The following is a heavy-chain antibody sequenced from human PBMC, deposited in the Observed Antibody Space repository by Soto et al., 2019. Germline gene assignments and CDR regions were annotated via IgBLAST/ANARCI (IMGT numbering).Heavy chain of an antibody. CDR2: ISSSGSTI. J-gene: IGHJ4*02. CDR1: GFTFSSYE. V-gene: IGHV3-48*03. D-gene: IGHD2-2*01. Sequence: PGGSLRLSCAASGFTFSSYEMNWVRQAPGKGLEWVSYISSSGSTIYYADSVKGRFTISRDNAKNSLYLQMNSLRAEDTAVYYCARAWDIVVVPDASTPAPFDYWGQGTLVTVSS. CDR3: ARAWDIVVVPDASTPAPFDY.